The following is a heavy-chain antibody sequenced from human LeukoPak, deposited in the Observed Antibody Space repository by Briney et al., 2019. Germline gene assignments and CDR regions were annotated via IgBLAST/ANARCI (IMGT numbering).Heavy chain of an antibody. Sequence: SETLSLTCGVYGGSFSGYYWSWIRQPAGKGLEWIGRIYTTGSTSYNPSLKSRVTISVDTSENQFSLRLSSVTAADTAVYYCARGSLGREVSAFFKNWGQGILVTVSS. V-gene: IGHV4-59*10. J-gene: IGHJ4*02. CDR1: GGSFSGYY. CDR2: IYTTGST. CDR3: ARGSLGREVSAFFKN. D-gene: IGHD5/OR15-5a*01.